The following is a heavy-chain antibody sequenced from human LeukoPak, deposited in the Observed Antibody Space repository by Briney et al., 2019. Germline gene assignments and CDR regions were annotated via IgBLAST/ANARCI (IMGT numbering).Heavy chain of an antibody. D-gene: IGHD3-22*01. J-gene: IGHJ4*02. CDR1: GFTFSSYS. CDR3: ARDDSSGYYAYNFDY. CDR2: ISSSSIYI. V-gene: IGHV3-21*01. Sequence: PGGSLRLSCAASGFTFSSYSMKSVRQAPGKGLGWVSSISSSSIYIYYANSVKGRFTISRDNAKNSLYLQMNSLRAEDTAVYYCARDDSSGYYAYNFDYWGQGTLVTVSS.